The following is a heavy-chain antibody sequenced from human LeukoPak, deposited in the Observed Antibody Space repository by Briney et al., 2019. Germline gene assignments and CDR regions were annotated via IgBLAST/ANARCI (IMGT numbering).Heavy chain of an antibody. J-gene: IGHJ6*03. CDR2: INHSGST. Sequence: PSETLSLTCTVSGGSISSYYWSWIRQPPGKGLEWIGEINHSGSTNYNPSLKSRVTISVDTSKNQFSLKLSSVTAADTAVYYCARPLAYYYYMDVWGKGTTVTISS. V-gene: IGHV4-34*01. CDR1: GGSISSYY. CDR3: ARPLAYYYYMDV.